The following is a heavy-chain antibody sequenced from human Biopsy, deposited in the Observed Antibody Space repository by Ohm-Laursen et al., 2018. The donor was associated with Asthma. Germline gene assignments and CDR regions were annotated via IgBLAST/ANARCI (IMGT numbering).Heavy chain of an antibody. CDR1: GDTLTERS. J-gene: IGHJ4*02. D-gene: IGHD7-27*01. CDR2: FDIEDGEA. V-gene: IGHV1-24*01. Sequence: SSVKVSCKVSGDTLTERSIHWVRQAPGKGLEWMGGFDIEDGEASYAQKFKGRVTLTEDPSTDTVYMELSSLRSEDTAVYYCARSSHINWGGYFDYWGQGTLVTVSS. CDR3: ARSSHINWGGYFDY.